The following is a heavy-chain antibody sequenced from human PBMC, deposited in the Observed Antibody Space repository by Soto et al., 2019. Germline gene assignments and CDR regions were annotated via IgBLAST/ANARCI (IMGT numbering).Heavy chain of an antibody. CDR1: GGSISSYY. J-gene: IGHJ4*02. Sequence: SETLSLTCTVSGGSISSYYWSWIRQPPGKGLEWIGYIYYSGSTNYNPSLKSRVTISVDTSKNQFSLKLSSVTAADTAVYYCARGTAMVEDFDYWGQGTLVTVSS. V-gene: IGHV4-59*01. CDR3: ARGTAMVEDFDY. CDR2: IYYSGST. D-gene: IGHD5-18*01.